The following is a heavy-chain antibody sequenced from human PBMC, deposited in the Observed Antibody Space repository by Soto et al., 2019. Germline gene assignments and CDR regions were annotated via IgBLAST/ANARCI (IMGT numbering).Heavy chain of an antibody. CDR2: LYYSGNT. D-gene: IGHD2-15*01. J-gene: IGHJ5*02. Sequence: QLQLQESGPGLVKPSETLSLTCTVSGGSISSFNYFWGWIRQPPGKGLEWIGSLYYSGNTYYNPSRQSRVTMSVDTSKKQCTVTLPSGTAADTAVYYCARGGGSTFNWFDPWGQGTLVTVSP. CDR3: ARGGGSTFNWFDP. V-gene: IGHV4-39*01. CDR1: GGSISSFNYF.